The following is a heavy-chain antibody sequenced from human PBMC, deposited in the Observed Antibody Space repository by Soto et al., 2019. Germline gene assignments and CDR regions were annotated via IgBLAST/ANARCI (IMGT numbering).Heavy chain of an antibody. CDR1: GGSFSGYY. V-gene: IGHV4-34*01. CDR2: INHSGST. D-gene: IGHD1-26*01. CDR3: ASREIEMASAY. J-gene: IGHJ4*02. Sequence: SETLSLTCAVYGGSFSGYYWSWIRQPPGKGLEWIGEINHSGSTNYNPSLKSRVTISVDTSKNQFSLKLSSVTAADTAVYYCASREIEMASAYWGQGTLVTVSS.